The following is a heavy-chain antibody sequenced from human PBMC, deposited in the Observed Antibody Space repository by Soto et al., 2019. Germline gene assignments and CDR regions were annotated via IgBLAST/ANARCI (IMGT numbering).Heavy chain of an antibody. CDR2: VNHSGTT. Sequence: QVQVQQWGAGLLKPSETLSLSCAVSGVSSSGYYWSWIRQPPGKGLEWVGEVNHSGTTPYSPSLKSRVTNSVDTSANQLSPRLTSVTAADTAMYYCAFGNTFCYYYMDVWGKGTTVTVSS. CDR1: GVSSSGYY. J-gene: IGHJ6*03. CDR3: AFGNTFCYYYMDV. V-gene: IGHV4-34*01. D-gene: IGHD2-2*02.